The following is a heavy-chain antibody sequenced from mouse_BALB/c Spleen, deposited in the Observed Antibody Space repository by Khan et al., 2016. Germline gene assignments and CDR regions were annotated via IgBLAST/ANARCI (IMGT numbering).Heavy chain of an antibody. CDR2: ISYSGTT. Sequence: EVQLQESGPGLVKPSQSLSLTCTVTGYSITSDYAWNWIRQFPGNKLEWMGYISYSGTTRYNPSLKSRISITRDTSTNPFFLQLNSVTTEDTATXYCAWRGWYGYYLDSRCQETTLTDSS. CDR1: GYSITSDYA. V-gene: IGHV3-2*02. J-gene: IGHJ2*01. D-gene: IGHD2-10*02. CDR3: AWRGWYGYYLDS.